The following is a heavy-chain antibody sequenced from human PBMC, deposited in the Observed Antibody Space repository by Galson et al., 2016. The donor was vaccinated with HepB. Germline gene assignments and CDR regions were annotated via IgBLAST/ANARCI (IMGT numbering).Heavy chain of an antibody. CDR3: ARGLKRPYCTSASCYLRAMDV. Sequence: ETLSLTCGVSGGTFSAYYWSWIRQAPGKGLEWIGEINHTGSTSYNPSLQTRVTISVDTSKNEFSLSLSSVTAADTAVYYCARGLKRPYCTSASCYLRAMDVWGQGTTVTVSS. CDR1: GGTFSAYY. V-gene: IGHV4-34*01. D-gene: IGHD2-2*01. J-gene: IGHJ6*02. CDR2: INHTGST.